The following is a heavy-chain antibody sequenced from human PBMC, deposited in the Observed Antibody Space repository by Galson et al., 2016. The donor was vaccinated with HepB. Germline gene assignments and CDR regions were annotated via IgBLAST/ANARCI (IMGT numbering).Heavy chain of an antibody. CDR1: GFTFSDYW. Sequence: SLRLSCAASGFTFSDYWMTWARQAPGRGLEWLANMRQDGNEKYYVDSVKGRFTISRDNAKNSLFLQMNSLRAEDTAVYFCARGYSYGMDVWGQGTLVTVSS. CDR3: ARGYSYGMDV. CDR2: MRQDGNEK. J-gene: IGHJ4*02. D-gene: IGHD5-18*01. V-gene: IGHV3-7*03.